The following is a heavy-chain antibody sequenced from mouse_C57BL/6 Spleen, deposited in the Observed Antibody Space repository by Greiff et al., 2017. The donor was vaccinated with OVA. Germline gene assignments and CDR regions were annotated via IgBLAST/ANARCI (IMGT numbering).Heavy chain of an antibody. CDR2: INPYNGGT. Sequence: VQLKESGPVLVKPGASVKMSCKASGYTFTDYYMNWVKQSHGKSLEWIGVINPYNGGTSYNQKFKGKATLTVDKSSSQAYMELNSLTSEDSAVYYCARQDYFDDWGQGTTLTVSS. CDR1: GYTFTDYY. CDR3: ARQDYFDD. J-gene: IGHJ2*01. V-gene: IGHV1-19*01.